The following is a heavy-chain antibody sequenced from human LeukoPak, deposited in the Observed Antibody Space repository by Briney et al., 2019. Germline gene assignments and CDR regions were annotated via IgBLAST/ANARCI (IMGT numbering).Heavy chain of an antibody. CDR3: AVPLPYYDILTGQPQDAFDI. CDR2: INPKRGGT. D-gene: IGHD3-9*01. V-gene: IGHV1-2*04. Sequence: ASVNVSCKASGYTFTGYYMHWVRQAPGQGLEGMGWINPKRGGTNYAQKFQGCVTMTRDTSISTAYMELSRLKSDDTDVYSCAVPLPYYDILTGQPQDAFDIWGHGTMVTVSS. J-gene: IGHJ3*02. CDR1: GYTFTGYY.